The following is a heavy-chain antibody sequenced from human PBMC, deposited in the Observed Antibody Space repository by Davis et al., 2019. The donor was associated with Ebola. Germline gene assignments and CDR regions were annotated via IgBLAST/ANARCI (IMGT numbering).Heavy chain of an antibody. Sequence: SETLSLTCTVSGGSISSYYWSWIRQPPGKGLEWIGYIYYSGSTNYNPSLKSRVTISVDTSKNQFSLKLSSVTAADTAVYYCARASAIFGVVTRWGQGTTVTVSS. D-gene: IGHD3-3*01. CDR3: ARASAIFGVVTR. CDR1: GGSISSYY. CDR2: IYYSGST. V-gene: IGHV4-59*12. J-gene: IGHJ6*02.